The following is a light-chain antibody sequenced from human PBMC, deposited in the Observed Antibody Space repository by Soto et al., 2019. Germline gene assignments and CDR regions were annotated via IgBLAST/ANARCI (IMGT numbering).Light chain of an antibody. CDR3: TSYTTSSTLV. J-gene: IGLJ3*02. V-gene: IGLV2-14*01. CDR1: SNDIGTYRY. CDR2: EVS. Sequence: QSALTQPASVSGSPGQSITISCTGTSNDIGTYRYVSWYQQHLGKVPKLIIFEVSDRPSGVSHRFSGSKSGNTASLTISGIQAEDEADYYCTSYTTSSTLVFGGGTQLTVL.